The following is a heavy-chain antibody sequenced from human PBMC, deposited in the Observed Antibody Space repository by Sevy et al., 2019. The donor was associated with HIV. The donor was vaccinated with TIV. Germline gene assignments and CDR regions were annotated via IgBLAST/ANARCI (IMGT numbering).Heavy chain of an antibody. CDR1: GFTFSSYA. CDR2: ISGSGGST. V-gene: IGHV3-23*01. CDR3: AKAAMVRGVIGGPYYYYYMDV. J-gene: IGHJ6*03. D-gene: IGHD3-10*01. Sequence: GGSLRLSCAASGFTFSSYAMSWVRQAPGKGLEWVSAISGSGGSTYYADSVKGRFTISSDNSKNTLYLQMNSLRAEDTAVYYCAKAAMVRGVIGGPYYYYYMDVWGKGTTVTVSS.